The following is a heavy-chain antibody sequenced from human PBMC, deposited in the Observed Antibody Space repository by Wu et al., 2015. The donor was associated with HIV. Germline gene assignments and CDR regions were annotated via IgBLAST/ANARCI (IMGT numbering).Heavy chain of an antibody. CDR3: AVLYDVEGDKAIFDR. V-gene: IGHV1-8*01. Sequence: QVQLIQSGAEVKKIGASVKVSCKASGYTFTHYDINWVRQATGQGLEWMGWMNPNSGNTGYRQSFQGRVTMTRNNSINTAYMELKSLRSEDTAVYYCAVLYDVEGDKAIFDRWGQGTPVTVSS. CDR1: GYTFTHYD. D-gene: IGHD3-16*01. CDR2: MNPNSGNT. J-gene: IGHJ4*02.